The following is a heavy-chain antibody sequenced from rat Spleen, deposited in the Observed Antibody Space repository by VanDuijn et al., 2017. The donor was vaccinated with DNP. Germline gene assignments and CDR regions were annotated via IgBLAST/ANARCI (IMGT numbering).Heavy chain of an antibody. V-gene: IGHV5S13*01. CDR2: ISPRGSNT. Sequence: EVQLVESGGGLVQPGRSLKLSCAASGFTFSKYGMHWIRQAPRKGLEWVASISPRGSNTYYRDSVQGRFTISRDAAKNTLYLQMNSLRSEDTATCCCARHAPDIPRIDGWGQRTSGTVSS. J-gene: IGHJ4*01. D-gene: IGHD1-4*01. CDR1: GFTFSKYG. CDR3: ARHAPDIPRIDG.